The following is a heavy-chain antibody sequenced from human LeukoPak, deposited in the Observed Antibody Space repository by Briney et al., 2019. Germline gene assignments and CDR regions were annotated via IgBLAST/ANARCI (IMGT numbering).Heavy chain of an antibody. CDR3: ARGQARLLLLMDYYYGMDV. V-gene: IGHV1-8*01. CDR2: MNPNSGNT. J-gene: IGHJ6*02. D-gene: IGHD2-15*01. Sequence: ASVKVSCKASGYTFTSYDIDWVRQATGQGLEWMGWMNPNSGNTGYAQKFQGRVTMTRNTSISTAYMELSSLRSEDTAVYYCARGQARLLLLMDYYYGMDVWGQGTTVTVSS. CDR1: GYTFTSYD.